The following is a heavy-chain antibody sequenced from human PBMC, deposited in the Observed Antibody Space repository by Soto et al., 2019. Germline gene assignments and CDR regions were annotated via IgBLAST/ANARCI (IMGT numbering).Heavy chain of an antibody. CDR1: GFTFNGAW. V-gene: IGHV3-15*07. CDR2: VKSKIDGGAI. D-gene: IGHD3-16*01. J-gene: IGHJ4*02. Sequence: EVQLVESGGGLVKPGGSLRLSCTASGFTFNGAWMNWVRQAPGKGLEWVGRVKSKIDGGAIDYAAPVKGRFSISRDDSRQMVYLQMNSLNTEDTAVYYCRADLPDWGAYAFDYWGQGTLVTVSS. CDR3: RADLPDWGAYAFDY.